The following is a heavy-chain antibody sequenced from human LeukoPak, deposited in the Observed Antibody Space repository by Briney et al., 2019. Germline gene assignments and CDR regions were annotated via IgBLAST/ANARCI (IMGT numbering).Heavy chain of an antibody. CDR1: GFTFDDYA. Sequence: PGRSLRPSCAASGFTFDDYAMHWVRQAPGKGLEWVSGISWNSGSIGYADSVKGRFTISRDNAKNSLYLQMNSLRAEDTALYYCAKDIVATIRAFDYWGQGTLVTVSS. D-gene: IGHD5-12*01. V-gene: IGHV3-9*01. J-gene: IGHJ4*02. CDR2: ISWNSGSI. CDR3: AKDIVATIRAFDY.